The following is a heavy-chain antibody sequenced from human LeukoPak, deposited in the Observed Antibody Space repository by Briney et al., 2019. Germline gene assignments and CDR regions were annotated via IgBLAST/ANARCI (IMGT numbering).Heavy chain of an antibody. V-gene: IGHV4-30-4*08. CDR1: GGSISRGDYY. D-gene: IGHD5-18*01. CDR3: ARKDTAMVSDDY. J-gene: IGHJ4*02. CDR2: IYYSGST. Sequence: SQTLSLTCTVSGGSISRGDYYWGWSRKPRGKGLEWVGYIYYSGSTYYNPSLKSRVTISVDTSKNQFSLKLSSVTAADTAVYYCARKDTAMVSDDYWGQGTLVTVSS.